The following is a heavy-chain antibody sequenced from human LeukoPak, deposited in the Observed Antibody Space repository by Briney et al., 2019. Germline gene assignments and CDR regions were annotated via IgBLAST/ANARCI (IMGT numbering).Heavy chain of an antibody. D-gene: IGHD6-19*01. CDR1: GYTFTSYG. CDR2: ISAYNGNT. Sequence: GASVKVSCKASGYTFTSYGISWVRQAPGQGLEWMGWISAYNGNTNYAQKFQGRVTITADKSTSTAYMELSSLRSEDTAVYYCARGSAVADYGTDVWGQGTTDTVSS. V-gene: IGHV1-18*01. J-gene: IGHJ6*02. CDR3: ARGSAVADYGTDV.